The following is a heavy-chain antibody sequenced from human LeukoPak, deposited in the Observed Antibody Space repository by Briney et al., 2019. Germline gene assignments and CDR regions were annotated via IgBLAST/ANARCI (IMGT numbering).Heavy chain of an antibody. J-gene: IGHJ4*02. CDR2: INHSGST. V-gene: IGHV4-34*01. D-gene: IGHD1-26*01. CDR1: GGSFSGYY. CDR3: ARWEGGSYSDVDY. Sequence: PSETLSLTCAVYGGSFSGYYWSWIRQPPGKGLEWIGEINHSGSTNYNPSLKSRVTISVDTSKNQFSLKLSSVTAADTAVYYCARWEGGSYSDVDYWGQGTLVTVSS.